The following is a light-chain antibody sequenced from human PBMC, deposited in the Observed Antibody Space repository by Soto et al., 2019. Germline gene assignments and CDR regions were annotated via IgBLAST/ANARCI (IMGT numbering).Light chain of an antibody. V-gene: IGKV1-5*01. Sequence: DIQMTQSPSTLSASVGDRVTITCRASQSISSWLAWYQKKPGEAPKLLIYDASTLESGVPSRFSGSGSGTDFTLAISSLQPDDFATYYCQQYHSYYTFGQGTKLEIK. CDR1: QSISSW. CDR3: QQYHSYYT. CDR2: DAS. J-gene: IGKJ2*01.